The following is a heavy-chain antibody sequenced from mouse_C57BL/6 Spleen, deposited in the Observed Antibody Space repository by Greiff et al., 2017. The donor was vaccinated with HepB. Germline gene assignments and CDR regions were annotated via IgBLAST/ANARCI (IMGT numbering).Heavy chain of an antibody. D-gene: IGHD2-4*01. V-gene: IGHV5-9-1*02. CDR3: TRGGYDYDWYFDV. CDR2: ISSGGDYI. CDR1: GFTFSSYA. J-gene: IGHJ1*03. Sequence: EVQVVESGEGLVKPGGSLKLSCAASGFTFSSYAMSWVRQTPEKRLEWVAYISSGGDYIYYADTVKGRFTISRDNARNTLYLQMSSLKSEDTAMYYCTRGGYDYDWYFDVWGTGTTVTVSS.